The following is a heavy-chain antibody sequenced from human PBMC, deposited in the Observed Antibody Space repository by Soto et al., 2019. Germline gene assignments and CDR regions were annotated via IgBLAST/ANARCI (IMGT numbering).Heavy chain of an antibody. Sequence: ASVKVFFKTTGYTFTGYAMHRVRQAPGQKQEWMGWINAGNGNTKYSQKFQGRVTITRDTSASTAYMELSSLRSEDTAVYYCAIDSGSYYDAFDIWAQGTMVIV. J-gene: IGHJ3*02. CDR3: AIDSGSYYDAFDI. D-gene: IGHD1-26*01. CDR2: INAGNGNT. CDR1: GYTFTGYA. V-gene: IGHV1-3*01.